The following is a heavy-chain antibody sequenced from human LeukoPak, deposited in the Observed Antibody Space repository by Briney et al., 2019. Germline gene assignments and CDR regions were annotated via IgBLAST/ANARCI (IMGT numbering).Heavy chain of an antibody. Sequence: GASVKVSCKASGYTFTSYGISWVRQAPGQGLEWMGWINAYNGNTSYAQKLQGRVTMTTDTSTSTAYMELRSLRSDDTAVYYCAGDADIVVVPAAPFDYWGQETLVTVPS. CDR2: INAYNGNT. V-gene: IGHV1-18*01. D-gene: IGHD2-2*01. CDR3: AGDADIVVVPAAPFDY. J-gene: IGHJ4*02. CDR1: GYTFTSYG.